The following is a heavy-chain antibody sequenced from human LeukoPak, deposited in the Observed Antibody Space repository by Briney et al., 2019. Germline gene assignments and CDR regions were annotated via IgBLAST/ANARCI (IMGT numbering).Heavy chain of an antibody. CDR2: IYYTGST. CDR1: GDSISSYY. J-gene: IGHJ4*02. D-gene: IGHD1/OR15-1a*01. Sequence: PSETLSLTCTVSGDSISSYYWSWIRQPPGKGLEWIGYIYYTGSTRYNPSLKSRVTISVDTSKNQFSLKLSSVTAADTAVYYCATSRGTADYWGQGTLVTVSS. CDR3: ATSRGTADY. V-gene: IGHV4-59*12.